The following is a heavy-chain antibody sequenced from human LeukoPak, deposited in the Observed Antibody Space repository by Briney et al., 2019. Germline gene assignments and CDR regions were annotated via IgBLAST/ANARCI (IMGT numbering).Heavy chain of an antibody. Sequence: PGGSLRLSCAASGFTVSNNYMSWVRQAPGKGLEWVSVIYSGGSTYYTDSVKGRFTISRDTSKNTLYLQMNSLRAEDTAVYYCARGNPGIVGATSFDYWGQGTLVTVSS. J-gene: IGHJ4*02. V-gene: IGHV3-53*05. CDR2: IYSGGST. D-gene: IGHD1-26*01. CDR1: GFTVSNNY. CDR3: ARGNPGIVGATSFDY.